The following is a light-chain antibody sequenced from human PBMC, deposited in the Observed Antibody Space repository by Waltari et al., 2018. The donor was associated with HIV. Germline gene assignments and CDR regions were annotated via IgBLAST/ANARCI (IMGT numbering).Light chain of an antibody. CDR3: SSWTTSTTRV. Sequence: QSALTQPASVSGSPGQSITLSCTGTNEDVGAYHYVSWYQQHPGKAPKLIIYEVTNRPSGSSARFSGSKSGNTASLTISGLQAEDEADYHCSSWTTSTTRVFGGGTKVTVL. CDR2: EVT. V-gene: IGLV2-14*03. CDR1: NEDVGAYHY. J-gene: IGLJ3*02.